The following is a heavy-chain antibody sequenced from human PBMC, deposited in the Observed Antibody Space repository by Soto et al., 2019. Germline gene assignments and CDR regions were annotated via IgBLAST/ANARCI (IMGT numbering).Heavy chain of an antibody. D-gene: IGHD3-10*01. CDR3: AREFGNYYYYYGMDV. J-gene: IGHJ6*02. CDR2: INPNSGGT. Sequence: ASVKVSCKASGYTFTGYYMHWVRQAPGQGLEWMGWINPNSGGTNYAQKFQGRVTMTRDTSISTAYMELSRLRSDDTAVYYCAREFGNYYYYYGMDVWGQGTTVTVPS. V-gene: IGHV1-2*02. CDR1: GYTFTGYY.